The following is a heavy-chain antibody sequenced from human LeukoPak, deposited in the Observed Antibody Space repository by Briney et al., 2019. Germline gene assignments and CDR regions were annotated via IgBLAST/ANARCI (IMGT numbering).Heavy chain of an antibody. CDR1: GFTFSSHW. Sequence: GGSLRLSCAASGFTFSSHWMNWVRQAPGKGPEWVALIWYDGSNKYYGDSVKGRFTISRDNSKNTVYLQMNSLRAEDTGVYYCARDRLEAVTDDDYFDYWGQGTLVTVSP. J-gene: IGHJ4*02. D-gene: IGHD2-21*02. CDR2: IWYDGSNK. CDR3: ARDRLEAVTDDDYFDY. V-gene: IGHV3-33*08.